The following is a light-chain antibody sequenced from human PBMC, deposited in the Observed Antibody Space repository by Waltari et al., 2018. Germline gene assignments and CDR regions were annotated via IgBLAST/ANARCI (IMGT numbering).Light chain of an antibody. CDR3: CAYAGSTTLL. Sequence: QSALTQPASVSGSPGQSITISCTGTSSDIGNFYLVSWYQQHPDKAPKLTIYEVRKRPSGVSGRFSGSKSGDTASLTISGLQAEDEATYYCCAYAGSTTLLCGGGTKLTVL. J-gene: IGLJ3*02. CDR2: EVR. CDR1: SSDIGNFYL. V-gene: IGLV2-23*02.